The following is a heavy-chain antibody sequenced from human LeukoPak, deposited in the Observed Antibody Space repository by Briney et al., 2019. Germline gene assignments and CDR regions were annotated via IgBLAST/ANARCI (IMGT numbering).Heavy chain of an antibody. Sequence: GGSLRLSCAVSGLTLSNVWMNWVRQAPGKGLEWVGRIKSKTAGGTTDFAAPVKGRFSISRNDSQNMLYLQMNSLTSEDSAVYYCAQGSGQYYEYWGQGTLVTYSS. D-gene: IGHD3-22*01. CDR1: GLTLSNVW. J-gene: IGHJ4*02. V-gene: IGHV3-15*07. CDR2: IKSKTAGGTT. CDR3: AQGSGQYYEY.